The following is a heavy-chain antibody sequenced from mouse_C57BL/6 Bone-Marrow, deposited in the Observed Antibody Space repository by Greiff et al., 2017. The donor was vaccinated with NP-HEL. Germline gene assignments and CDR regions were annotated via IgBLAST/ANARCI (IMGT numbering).Heavy chain of an antibody. CDR2: IDPNSGGT. Sequence: VQLQQPGADLVKPGASVKLSCKASGYTFTSYWMHWVKQRPGRGLEWIGRIDPNSGGTKFNEKFKTKATLTVDKPSSTAYMQLISLTSEDSAVYYWARYYYGSRGWYFDVWGTGTTVTVSS. CDR1: GYTFTSYW. J-gene: IGHJ1*03. V-gene: IGHV1-72*01. CDR3: ARYYYGSRGWYFDV. D-gene: IGHD1-1*01.